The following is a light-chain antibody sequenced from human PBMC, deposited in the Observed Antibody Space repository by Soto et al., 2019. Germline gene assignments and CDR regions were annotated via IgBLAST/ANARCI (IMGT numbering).Light chain of an antibody. J-gene: IGKJ1*01. V-gene: IGKV1-39*01. CDR1: QSISSY. CDR3: QQSYSTPGT. Sequence: DIQMTQSPSSLSASVGDRVTITCRASQSISSYLNWYQQKPGKAPKLLIYAASSLQSGVPSRFTGSGSGTDFTLTISSLQPEDFATYYCQQSYSTPGTFGRGTKVDIX. CDR2: AAS.